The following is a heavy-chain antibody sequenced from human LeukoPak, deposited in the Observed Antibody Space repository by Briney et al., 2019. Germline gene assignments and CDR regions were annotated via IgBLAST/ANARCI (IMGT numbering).Heavy chain of an antibody. Sequence: GGSLRLSCAASGFTFIDYDMHWVRQVIGKGLEWVSAIGIRGDTHYSGSMKGRFAISRENAESSLYLQMNSLRAEDTAVYYCARGGIQVSGIDEFDYWGQGTLVTVSS. V-gene: IGHV3-13*01. CDR3: ARGGIQVSGIDEFDY. J-gene: IGHJ4*02. CDR1: GFTFIDYD. CDR2: IGIRGDT. D-gene: IGHD6-19*01.